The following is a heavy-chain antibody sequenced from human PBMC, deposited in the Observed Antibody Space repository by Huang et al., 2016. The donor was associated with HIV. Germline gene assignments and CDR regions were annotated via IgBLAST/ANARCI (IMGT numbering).Heavy chain of an antibody. V-gene: IGHV4-59*08. J-gene: IGHJ2*01. CDR1: GGSISNFY. Sequence: QVQLQESGPGLVKPWETLSLTCAVSGGSISNFYWGWIRQPPGKGLEWIGYIFYMGTTNYRPSLRSGVTISVDASKNQFSLKLGSVTAADAAVYFCARGGNDCHSSGYYAPPFGWYFDLWGRGTLVTVSS. D-gene: IGHD3-22*01. CDR3: ARGGNDCHSSGYYAPPFGWYFDL. CDR2: IFYMGTT.